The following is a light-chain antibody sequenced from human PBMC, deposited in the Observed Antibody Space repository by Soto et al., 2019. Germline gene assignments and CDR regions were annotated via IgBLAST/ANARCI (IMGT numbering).Light chain of an antibody. CDR2: KAS. J-gene: IGKJ4*01. Sequence: DIQMTQSPSTLSASVGDRVTITCRASQSISSWLAWYQQKPGKAPKLLIYKASSLESGVPSRFSGSGSGTDFPLTIRRLQPDDFATYYCQQYNSSPTFGGGTKVEIK. CDR1: QSISSW. V-gene: IGKV1-5*03. CDR3: QQYNSSPT.